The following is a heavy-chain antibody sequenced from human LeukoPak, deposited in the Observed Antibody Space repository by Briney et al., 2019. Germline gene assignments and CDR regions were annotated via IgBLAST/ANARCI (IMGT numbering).Heavy chain of an antibody. Sequence: ASVKVSCKASGYTFTSYGISWVRQAPGQGLKWMGWISAYNGNTNYAQKLQGRVTMTTDTSTSTAYMELRSLRSDDTAVYYCARVLYYDYVWGSCDYWGQGTLVTVSS. CDR1: GYTFTSYG. V-gene: IGHV1-18*01. J-gene: IGHJ4*02. D-gene: IGHD3-16*01. CDR2: ISAYNGNT. CDR3: ARVLYYDYVWGSCDY.